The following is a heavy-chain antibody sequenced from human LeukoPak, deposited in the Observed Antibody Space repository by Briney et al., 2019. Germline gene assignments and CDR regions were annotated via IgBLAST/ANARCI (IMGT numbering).Heavy chain of an antibody. CDR3: ARASIYRARGYSGYGKWGFDY. J-gene: IGHJ4*02. Sequence: GGSLRLSCAASGFTFSGYDMHWVRQAPGKGLEWVALIRSDGSDKYYADSVKGRFTISRDNSKNTVFLQMNSLRAEDTAVYYCARASIYRARGYSGYGKWGFDYWGQGTLVTVSS. CDR1: GFTFSGYD. CDR2: IRSDGSDK. D-gene: IGHD5-12*01. V-gene: IGHV3-30*02.